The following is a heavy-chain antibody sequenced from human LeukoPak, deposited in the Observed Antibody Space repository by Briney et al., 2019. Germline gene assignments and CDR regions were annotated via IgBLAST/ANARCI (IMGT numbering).Heavy chain of an antibody. D-gene: IGHD6-6*01. Sequence: GGSLRLSCAASGFTVSSNYMSWVRQAPGKGLEWVAVIYSGGSTYYADSVKGRFTISRDNSKNTLYLQMNSLRAEDTAVYYCARWEYSSSSLGGSYWYFDLWGRGTLVTVSS. CDR1: GFTVSSNY. CDR2: IYSGGST. V-gene: IGHV3-66*01. J-gene: IGHJ2*01. CDR3: ARWEYSSSSLGGSYWYFDL.